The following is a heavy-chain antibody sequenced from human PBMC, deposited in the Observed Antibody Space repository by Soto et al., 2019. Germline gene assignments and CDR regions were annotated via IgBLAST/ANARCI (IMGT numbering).Heavy chain of an antibody. V-gene: IGHV3-13*01. CDR1: GFTFSSYD. Sequence: EVQLVESGGGLVQPWGSLRLSCAASGFTFSSYDMHWVRQASGKGLEWVSVIGTAGDTYYSGSVKGRFTISRDSLTTSLYLQMNSLRAGDTAVYYCVRDTTGFGYFDSWGQGTLVTVSS. J-gene: IGHJ4*02. D-gene: IGHD1-1*01. CDR2: IGTAGDT. CDR3: VRDTTGFGYFDS.